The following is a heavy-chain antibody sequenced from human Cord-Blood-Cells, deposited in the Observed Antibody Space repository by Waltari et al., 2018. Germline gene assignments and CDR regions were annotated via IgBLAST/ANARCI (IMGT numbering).Heavy chain of an antibody. D-gene: IGHD3-9*01. J-gene: IGHJ4*02. CDR3: ATVLRQSYYFDY. V-gene: IGHV1-24*01. CDR2: FDPEDGET. CDR1: GYTLTELS. Sequence: QVPLVQSGAEVKTPGASVKVSCKVSGYTLTELSMHWVRQAPGKGLEWIGGFDPEDGETIYAQKFQGRVTMTEDTSTDTAYMELSSLRSEDTAVYYCATVLRQSYYFDYWGQGTLVTVSS.